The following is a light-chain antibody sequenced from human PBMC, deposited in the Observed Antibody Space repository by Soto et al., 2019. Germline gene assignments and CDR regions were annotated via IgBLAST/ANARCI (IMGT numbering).Light chain of an antibody. Sequence: SVLTQPPSASGTPGQGVSISCSGGSSNIGTNYVYWYQHLAGAAPKLLIYRNNQRPSGVPERFSASRSGTSASLAISGLRSEDESHYYCAAWDDSLSAYVFGTGTKVTVL. CDR2: RNN. CDR1: SSNIGTNY. V-gene: IGLV1-47*01. J-gene: IGLJ1*01. CDR3: AAWDDSLSAYV.